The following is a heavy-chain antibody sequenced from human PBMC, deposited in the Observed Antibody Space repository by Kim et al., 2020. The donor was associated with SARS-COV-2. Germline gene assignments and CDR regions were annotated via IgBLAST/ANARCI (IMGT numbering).Heavy chain of an antibody. J-gene: IGHJ6*02. Sequence: GGSLRLSCAASGFTFSSYAMSWVRQAPGKGLEWVSAISGSGGSTYYADSVKGRFTISRDNSKNTLYLQMNSLRAEDTAVYYCAKGDCSGGSCYYLWYYYGMDVWGQGPPVTVSS. CDR3: AKGDCSGGSCYYLWYYYGMDV. D-gene: IGHD2-15*01. V-gene: IGHV3-23*01. CDR2: ISGSGGST. CDR1: GFTFSSYA.